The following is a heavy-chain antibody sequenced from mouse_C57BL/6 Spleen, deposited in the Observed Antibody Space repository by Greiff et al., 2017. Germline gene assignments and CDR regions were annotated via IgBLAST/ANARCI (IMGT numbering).Heavy chain of an antibody. CDR1: GYAFSGYW. D-gene: IGHD2-3*01. CDR3: ARTSCDGGYPSYSMDY. CDR2: IYPGDGNT. J-gene: IGHJ4*01. V-gene: IGHV1-80*01. Sequence: VQGVESGAELVKPGASVKISCKASGYAFSGYWMNWVKQRPGKGLEWIGQIYPGDGNTNYTGKFKGKATLTADKSSSTAYMQLSSLTSEDSAVYFCARTSCDGGYPSYSMDYWGQGTSVTVSS.